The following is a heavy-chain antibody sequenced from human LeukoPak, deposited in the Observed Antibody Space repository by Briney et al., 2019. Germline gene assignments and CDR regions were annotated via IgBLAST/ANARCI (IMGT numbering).Heavy chain of an antibody. CDR1: GFTFSSYA. CDR3: ARNYDYLDY. Sequence: GRSLRLSCAASGFTFSSYAMHWVRQAPGKGLEWVAVISYDGSNKYYADSVKGRFTISRDNSKNTLYLQMNSLRAEDTAVYYCARNYDYLDYWGQGTLVTFSS. V-gene: IGHV3-30*04. CDR2: ISYDGSNK. D-gene: IGHD3-16*01. J-gene: IGHJ4*02.